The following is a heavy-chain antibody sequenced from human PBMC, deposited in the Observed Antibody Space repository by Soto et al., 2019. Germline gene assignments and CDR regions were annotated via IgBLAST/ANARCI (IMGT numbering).Heavy chain of an antibody. D-gene: IGHD3-22*01. CDR2: ISPIIGTA. Sequence: QVQLVQSGAEVRKPGSSVKVSCKASGGTFSRHAISWVRQAPGQGLEWMGGISPIIGTANHAQKFQGRVTIIADESTSPVYMELSRLRSADTAMSYCARGWGYDSNDYYYAYWGQGTLVSVSS. CDR3: ARGWGYDSNDYYYAY. J-gene: IGHJ4*02. CDR1: GGTFSRHA. V-gene: IGHV1-69*01.